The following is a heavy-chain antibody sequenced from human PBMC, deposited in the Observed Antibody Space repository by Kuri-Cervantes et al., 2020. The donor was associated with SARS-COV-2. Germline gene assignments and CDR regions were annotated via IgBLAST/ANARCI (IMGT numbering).Heavy chain of an antibody. V-gene: IGHV3-21*01. CDR1: GFTFSSYG. CDR3: ARSQREQLDYYYYYMDV. CDR2: ISSSSSYI. Sequence: GESLKISCAASGFTFSSYGMHWVRQAPGKGLEWVSSISSSSSYIYYADSVKGRFTISRDNAKNSLYLQMNSLRAEDTAVYYCARSQREQLDYYYYYMDVWGKGTTVTSP. J-gene: IGHJ6*03. D-gene: IGHD6-6*01.